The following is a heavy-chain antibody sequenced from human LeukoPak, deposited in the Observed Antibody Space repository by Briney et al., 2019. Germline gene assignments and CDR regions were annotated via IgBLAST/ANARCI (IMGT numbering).Heavy chain of an antibody. V-gene: IGHV4-59*08. CDR2: ISYSGST. D-gene: IGHD1-14*01. CDR3: ARLHPGGSLDY. CDR1: GGAISSYY. J-gene: IGHJ4*02. Sequence: SETLSLTCTVSGGAISSYYWSWIRQPPGKGLEWIGYISYSGSTNYNPSLKSRVTISVDTSKNQFSLTLSSVTAADTAVYYCARLHPGGSLDYWGQGALVTVSS.